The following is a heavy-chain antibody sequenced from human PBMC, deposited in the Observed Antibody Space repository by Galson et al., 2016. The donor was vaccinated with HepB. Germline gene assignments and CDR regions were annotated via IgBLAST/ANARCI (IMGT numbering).Heavy chain of an antibody. CDR1: NGSITSSNW. J-gene: IGHJ4*02. Sequence: SETLSLTCIVSNGSITSSNWWSWVRQPPGKGLEWIGDIHHTGSSTYNPSLEGRLTISVDKSNNQLSLRLTSVTAADTAVYYCARERPDFSDTTGYSGGFVNWGQGTLVTVSS. D-gene: IGHD3-22*01. V-gene: IGHV4/OR15-8*01. CDR3: ARERPDFSDTTGYSGGFVN. CDR2: IHHTGSS.